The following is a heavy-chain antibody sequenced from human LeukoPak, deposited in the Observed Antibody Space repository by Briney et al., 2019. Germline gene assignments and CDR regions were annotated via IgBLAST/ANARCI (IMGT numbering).Heavy chain of an antibody. V-gene: IGHV1-69*13. CDR3: ARVGYLRSYSSGWYNWFDP. J-gene: IGHJ5*02. D-gene: IGHD6-19*01. CDR2: IIPIFGTS. CDR1: GGTFSSYA. Sequence: GASVEVSCKASGGTFSSYAISWVRQAPGQGLEWMGGIIPIFGTSNYAQKFQGRVTITADESTSTAYMELSSLRSEDTAVYYCARVGYLRSYSSGWYNWFDPWGQGTLVTVSS.